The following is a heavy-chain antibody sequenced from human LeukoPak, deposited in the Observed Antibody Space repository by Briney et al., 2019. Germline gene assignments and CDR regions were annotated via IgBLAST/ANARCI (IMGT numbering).Heavy chain of an antibody. CDR2: INPGGDNT. D-gene: IGHD5-24*01. CDR1: GYTFTNYY. CDR3: ARIRDGYNDAYDI. V-gene: IGHV1-46*01. J-gene: IGHJ3*02. Sequence: ASVKVSCKASGYTFTNYYINWVRQAPGQGLEWMGLINPGGDNTDYAQNFQGRVTMTRDTSTSTVYMGLGSLRSEDTAVYYCARIRDGYNDAYDIWGQGTMVTVSS.